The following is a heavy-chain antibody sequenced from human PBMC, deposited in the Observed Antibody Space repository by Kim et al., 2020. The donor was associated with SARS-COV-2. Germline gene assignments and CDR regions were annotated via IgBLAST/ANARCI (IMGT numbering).Heavy chain of an antibody. J-gene: IGHJ4*02. CDR1: GFTFSSYN. V-gene: IGHV3-74*01. Sequence: GGSLRLSCVASGFTFSSYNIHWVRQAPGKGLVWLSRTSSDGSNTDYADSVQGRFTISRDNAKNTLYLQMNSLSTEDTAVYYCTSFGRERLFNYWGQGNMVTVSS. CDR2: TSSDGSNT. D-gene: IGHD3-3*01. CDR3: TSFGRERLFNY.